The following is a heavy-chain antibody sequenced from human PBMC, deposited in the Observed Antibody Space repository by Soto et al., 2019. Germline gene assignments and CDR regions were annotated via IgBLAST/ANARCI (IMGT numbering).Heavy chain of an antibody. D-gene: IGHD2-8*01. CDR3: AKNGQPPYYYYGMDV. Sequence: ASVKVSCKASGYTFTRYGISWVRQAPGQGLEWMGWISGYNGDTKYAQKFQGRVTMTVDTSTTTAYMELRSLTSDDRAVYYCAKNGQPPYYYYGMDVWGQGTTVTGLL. CDR2: ISGYNGDT. V-gene: IGHV1-18*01. CDR1: GYTFTRYG. J-gene: IGHJ6*02.